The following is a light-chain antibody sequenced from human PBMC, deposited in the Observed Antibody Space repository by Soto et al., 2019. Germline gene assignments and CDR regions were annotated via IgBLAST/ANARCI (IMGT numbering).Light chain of an antibody. J-gene: IGKJ1*01. Sequence: AVKSTQSPSSLSASVGDRVTMICRASQGIRNDLGWYQQKPGKAPKLLIYDASSLESGVPSRFSGSGSGTEFTLTISSLQPDDFATYYCQQYNSYLFGQGTKVDIK. CDR3: QQYNSYL. V-gene: IGKV1-13*02. CDR1: QGIRND. CDR2: DAS.